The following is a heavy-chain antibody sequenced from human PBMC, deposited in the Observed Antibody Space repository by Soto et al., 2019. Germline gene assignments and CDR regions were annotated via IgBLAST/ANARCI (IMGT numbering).Heavy chain of an antibody. CDR1: GFTFNTYS. CDR2: IWYDGTQK. D-gene: IGHD4-17*01. Sequence: GGSLRLSCEESGFTFNTYSLHWVRQPPGTGLEWLAAIWYDGTQKYYADSVKGRFIISRDNSKKTLYLEMNSLRAEDTAVYYCARAGGTTVTGLWHFDSWGQGTLVTVSS. J-gene: IGHJ4*02. V-gene: IGHV3-33*01. CDR3: ARAGGTTVTGLWHFDS.